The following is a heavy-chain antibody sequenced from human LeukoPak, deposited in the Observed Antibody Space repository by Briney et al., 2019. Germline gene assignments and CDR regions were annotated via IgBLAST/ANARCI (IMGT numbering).Heavy chain of an antibody. CDR3: AKERVATGYSCGFALGPFDY. CDR2: IWYDGSNK. D-gene: IGHD5-18*01. J-gene: IGHJ4*02. CDR1: GFTFSSYG. Sequence: GRSLRLSCAASGFTFSSYGMHWVRQAPGKGLEWVAVIWYDGSNKYSADSVKGRFTISRDNSKNTLHLQMNILRAEDTAVYYCAKERVATGYSCGFALGPFDYWGQGTLVTVPS. V-gene: IGHV3-33*06.